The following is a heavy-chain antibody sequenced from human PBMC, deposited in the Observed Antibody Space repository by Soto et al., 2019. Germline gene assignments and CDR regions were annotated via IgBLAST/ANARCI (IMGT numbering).Heavy chain of an antibody. CDR3: ARQQQLVRRFWFDP. V-gene: IGHV4-61*08. D-gene: IGHD6-13*01. Sequence: SETLSLTCTVSGGSINGGDYHWTWIRQTPGKGLEGIGYIYYSGSTNYNTSLKSRVTISVDTSKNQFSMKLSSVPAADTAVYYCARQQQLVRRFWFDPWGQGTLVTVSS. CDR2: IYYSGST. CDR1: GGSINGGDYH. J-gene: IGHJ5*02.